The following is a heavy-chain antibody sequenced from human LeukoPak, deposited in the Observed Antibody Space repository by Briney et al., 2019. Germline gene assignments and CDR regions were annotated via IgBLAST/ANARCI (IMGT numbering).Heavy chain of an antibody. J-gene: IGHJ5*02. V-gene: IGHV3-48*02. CDR1: GFTFSSYS. D-gene: IGHD4-17*01. Sequence: PGGSLRLSCAASGFTFSSYSMNWVRQAPGKGLEWVSYISSSSSTIYYADSVKGRFTIPRDNAKNSLYLQMNSLRDEDTAVYYCARVDYGDYDWFDPWGQGTLVTVSS. CDR2: ISSSSSTI. CDR3: ARVDYGDYDWFDP.